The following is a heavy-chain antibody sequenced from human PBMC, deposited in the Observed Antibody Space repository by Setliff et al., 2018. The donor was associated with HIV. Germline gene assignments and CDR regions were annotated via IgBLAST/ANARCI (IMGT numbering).Heavy chain of an antibody. CDR1: GYTFTSYY. J-gene: IGHJ5*02. Sequence: ASVKVSCKASGYTFTSYYMHWVRQAPGQGLEWMGIINPSSGSTTYAQKFQGRVTMTRDTSTSTVYMELSSLRSEDTAVYYCARGYCDTSGCLRGGDVSWGQGTLVTVSS. CDR3: ARGYCDTSGCLRGGDVS. D-gene: IGHD3-22*01. CDR2: INPSSGST. V-gene: IGHV1-46*01.